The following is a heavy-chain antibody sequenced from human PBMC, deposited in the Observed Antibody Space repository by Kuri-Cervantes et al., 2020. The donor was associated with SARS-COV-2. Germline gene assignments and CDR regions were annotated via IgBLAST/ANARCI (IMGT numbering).Heavy chain of an antibody. CDR2: INHSGST. V-gene: IGHV4-39*07. D-gene: IGHD4-17*01. Sequence: SETRSLTCAVSGGSIRSSSYYWGWIRQPPGKGLEWIGEINHSGSTNYNPSLKSRVTISVDTSKNQFSLKLSSVTAADTAVYYCATAYGDYPFDYWGQGTLVTVSS. CDR3: ATAYGDYPFDY. CDR1: GGSIRSSSYY. J-gene: IGHJ4*02.